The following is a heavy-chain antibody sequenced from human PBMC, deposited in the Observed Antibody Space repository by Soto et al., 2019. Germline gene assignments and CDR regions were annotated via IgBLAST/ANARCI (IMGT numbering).Heavy chain of an antibody. J-gene: IGHJ3*01. Sequence: EVQLVESGGVVVQPGGSLRLSCETSGFAFGEYTMHWVRQVPGKGLEWVSLISWDGSTTYYTDSAKGRFTISRDISKNSLYLQMNGLTIEDTALYFCARTLTYYYVYHAFDFWGLGTMVTVSP. CDR1: GFAFGEYT. CDR3: ARTLTYYYVYHAFDF. D-gene: IGHD3-10*02. CDR2: ISWDGSTT. V-gene: IGHV3-43*01.